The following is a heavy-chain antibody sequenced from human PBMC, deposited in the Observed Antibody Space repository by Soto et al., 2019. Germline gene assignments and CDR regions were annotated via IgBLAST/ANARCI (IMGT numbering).Heavy chain of an antibody. CDR2: ISAYNGNT. J-gene: IGHJ4*02. D-gene: IGHD5-18*01. V-gene: IGHV1-18*01. CDR3: AREKNVDTAMVTTFDY. Sequence: QVQLVQSGAEVKKPGASVKVSCKAAGYTFTSYGISWVRQAPGQGLEWMGWISAYNGNTNYAQKLQGRVTMTTDTSTSTAYMELRSLRSDDTAVYYCAREKNVDTAMVTTFDYWGQGTLVTVSS. CDR1: GYTFTSYG.